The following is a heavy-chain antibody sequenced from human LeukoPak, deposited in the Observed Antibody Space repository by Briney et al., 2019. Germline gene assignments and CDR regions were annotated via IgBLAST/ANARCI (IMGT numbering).Heavy chain of an antibody. J-gene: IGHJ3*02. CDR1: GGSISSYY. CDR2: IYTSGST. D-gene: IGHD3-10*01. V-gene: IGHV4-4*07. CDR3: ARDIRSVRGVQDAFDI. Sequence: PSETLSLTCTVSGGSISSYYWSWIRQPAGKGLEWIGRIYTSGSTYYNPSLKSRVTISVDTSKNQFSLKLSSVTAADTAVYYCARDIRSVRGVQDAFDIWGQGTMVTVSS.